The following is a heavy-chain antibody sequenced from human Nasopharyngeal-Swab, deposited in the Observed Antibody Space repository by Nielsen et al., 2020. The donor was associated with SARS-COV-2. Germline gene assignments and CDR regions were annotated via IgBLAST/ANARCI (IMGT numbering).Heavy chain of an antibody. V-gene: IGHV1-2*06. CDR3: TRDRGSGYFDS. Sequence: ASVQVSCKASGYTFTTYDINWLRQAPAQGLEWMGRFNPNSGGTNYAQELQGRVTMTGDTSISTAYMELSRVRSDDTAMYYCTRDRGSGYFDSWGQGTLVIVSS. CDR1: GYTFTTYD. CDR2: FNPNSGGT. J-gene: IGHJ4*02. D-gene: IGHD3-3*01.